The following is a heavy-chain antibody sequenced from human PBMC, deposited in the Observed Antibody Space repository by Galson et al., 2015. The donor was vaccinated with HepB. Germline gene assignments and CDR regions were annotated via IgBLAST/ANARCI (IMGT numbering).Heavy chain of an antibody. CDR2: ISSSSSYI. CDR1: GFTFSSYS. V-gene: IGHV3-21*01. Sequence: SLRLSCAASGFTFSSYSMNWVRQAPGKGLEWVSSISSSSSYIYYADSVKGRFTISRDNAKNSPYLQMNSLRAEDTAVYYCARGLYSSSSLSGYWGQGTLVTVSS. CDR3: ARGLYSSSSLSGY. D-gene: IGHD6-6*01. J-gene: IGHJ4*02.